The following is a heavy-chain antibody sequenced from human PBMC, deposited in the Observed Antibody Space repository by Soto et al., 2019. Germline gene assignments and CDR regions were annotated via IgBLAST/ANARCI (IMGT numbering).Heavy chain of an antibody. CDR2: IYYSGST. CDR3: ARDGSRYDFWSGPYYFDY. D-gene: IGHD3-3*01. J-gene: IGHJ4*02. Sequence: QVQLQESGPGLVKPSETLSLTCTVSGGSISTYYWSWIRQPPGKGLEWIGYIYYSGSTNYNPSLKSRVTISVDTSKNQFSLKLSSVSAADPAVYYCARDGSRYDFWSGPYYFDYWGQGTLVTVSS. CDR1: GGSISTYY. V-gene: IGHV4-59*01.